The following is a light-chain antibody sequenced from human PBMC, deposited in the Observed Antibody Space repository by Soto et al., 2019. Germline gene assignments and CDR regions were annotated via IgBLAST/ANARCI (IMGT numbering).Light chain of an antibody. Sequence: DIQLTQSHSTLSGSVGDRVTLTCRASQTISSWLAWYQQKPGKAPKLLIYKASTLKSGVPSRFSGSGSGTEFTLTISSLQPDDFATYYCQHYNSYPWTFGQGTKVDIK. CDR1: QTISSW. CDR2: KAS. J-gene: IGKJ1*01. V-gene: IGKV1-5*03. CDR3: QHYNSYPWT.